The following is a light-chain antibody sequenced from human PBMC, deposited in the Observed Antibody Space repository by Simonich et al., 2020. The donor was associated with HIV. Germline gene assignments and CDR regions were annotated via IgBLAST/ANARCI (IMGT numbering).Light chain of an antibody. V-gene: IGKV3-20*01. CDR3: QQYGSSPYT. CDR2: YTS. CDR1: QSVSSY. Sequence: EIVLTQSPATLSLSPGERATLSCRASQSVSSYLAWHQQKPGQAPRLLIYYTSNRATGIPARFSGSGSGTDFTLTISRLEPEDFAVYYCQQYGSSPYTFGQGTKLEIK. J-gene: IGKJ2*01.